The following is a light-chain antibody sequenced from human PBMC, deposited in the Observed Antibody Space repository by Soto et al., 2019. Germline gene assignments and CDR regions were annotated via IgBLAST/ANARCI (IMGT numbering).Light chain of an antibody. Sequence: EIVLTQSPGTLSLSPGERATLSCRASQSVSSCYLAWYQQKPGQAPRLLIYGASSRATGIPDSFSGSGSGTDFTRTISRLEPEDFAVYYCQQYGSSPLLTFGGGTNVEIK. CDR1: QSVSSCY. CDR3: QQYGSSPLLT. CDR2: GAS. J-gene: IGKJ4*01. V-gene: IGKV3-20*01.